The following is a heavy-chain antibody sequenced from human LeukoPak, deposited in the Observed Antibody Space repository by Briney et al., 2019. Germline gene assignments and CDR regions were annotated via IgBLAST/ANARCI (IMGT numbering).Heavy chain of an antibody. CDR1: GGSFSGYY. D-gene: IGHD1-26*01. CDR3: ARAGVGAREFDY. Sequence: SETLSLTCAVYGGSFSGYYWSWIRQPPGKGLEWIGEINHSGSTNYNPSLKSRVTISVDTSKNQFSLKLSSVTAADTAVYYCARAGVGAREFDYWGQGTLVTVSS. V-gene: IGHV4-34*01. J-gene: IGHJ4*02. CDR2: INHSGST.